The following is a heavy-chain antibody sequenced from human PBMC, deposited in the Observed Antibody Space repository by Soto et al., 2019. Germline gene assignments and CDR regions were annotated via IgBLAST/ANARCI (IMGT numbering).Heavy chain of an antibody. Sequence: SETLSLTCAVSGGAISSSKWWSWVRQPPGKGLEWIGEINHSGSTNYNPSLKSRVTISVDTSKNQFSLKLSSVTAADTAVYYCARGGGWIDAFDIWGQGTMVTVSS. V-gene: IGHV4-4*02. CDR2: INHSGST. D-gene: IGHD5-12*01. CDR3: ARGGGWIDAFDI. J-gene: IGHJ3*02. CDR1: GGAISSSKW.